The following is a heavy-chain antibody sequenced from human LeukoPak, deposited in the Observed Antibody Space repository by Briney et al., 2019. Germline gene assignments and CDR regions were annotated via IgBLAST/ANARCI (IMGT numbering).Heavy chain of an antibody. CDR1: GDSISGYY. CDR2: IFHSGST. V-gene: IGHV4-59*08. D-gene: IGHD4-17*01. Sequence: SETLSLTCTVSGDSISGYYWSWVRQPPGKGLEWIGYIFHSGSTKYNPSLESRVTISIDTSRNQFSLRLSSVTAADTAVYYCARLATYGDFSDWGQGTLVTVSS. J-gene: IGHJ4*02. CDR3: ARLATYGDFSD.